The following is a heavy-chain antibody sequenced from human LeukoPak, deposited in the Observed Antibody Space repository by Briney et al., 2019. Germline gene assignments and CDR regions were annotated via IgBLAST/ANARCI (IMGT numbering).Heavy chain of an antibody. CDR2: INHSGST. J-gene: IGHJ4*02. V-gene: IGHV4-34*01. Sequence: PGGSLRLSCTASGFTFGDYAMSWIRQPPGKGLEWIGEINHSGSTNYNPSLKSRVTISVDTSKNQFSLKLSSVTAADTAMYYCARVRRLVMDYWGQGTLVTVSS. CDR1: GFTFGDYA. D-gene: IGHD2-21*01. CDR3: ARVRRLVMDY.